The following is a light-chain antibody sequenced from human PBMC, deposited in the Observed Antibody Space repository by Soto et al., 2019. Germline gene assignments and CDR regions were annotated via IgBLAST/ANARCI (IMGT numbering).Light chain of an antibody. CDR2: GNT. Sequence: QSVLTQPPSVSGAPGQRVTISCTGSSSNIGAGYDVHWYQQLPGTAPKLLIQGNTNRPSGVPDRFSGSKSGTSASLAITGLQAEDEADYYCQSYDSSLSAHVIFGGGTKLTVL. V-gene: IGLV1-40*01. CDR3: QSYDSSLSAHVI. CDR1: SSNIGAGYD. J-gene: IGLJ2*01.